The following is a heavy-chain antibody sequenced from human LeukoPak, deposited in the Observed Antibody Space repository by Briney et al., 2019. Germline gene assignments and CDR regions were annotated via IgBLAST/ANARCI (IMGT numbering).Heavy chain of an antibody. CDR1: GFTFSSYA. J-gene: IGHJ4*02. D-gene: IGHD3-10*01. CDR2: ISGGGGTT. V-gene: IGHV3-23*01. CDR3: AKGGFDWFGDDY. Sequence: GGSLRLSCAASGFTFSSYAMSWVRQAPGKGLEWVSAISGGGGTTYYADSVKGRFTISRDNSKNTLYLQMNILRAEDTAVYYCAKGGFDWFGDDYWGQGTLVTVSS.